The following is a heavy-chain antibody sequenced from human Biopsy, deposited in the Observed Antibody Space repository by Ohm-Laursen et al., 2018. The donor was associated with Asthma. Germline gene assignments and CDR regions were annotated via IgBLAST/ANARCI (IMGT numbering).Heavy chain of an antibody. D-gene: IGHD3-3*01. CDR1: GGYMRSGNYY. CDR2: IYYSGTT. V-gene: IGHV4-31*03. J-gene: IGHJ6*02. Sequence: SQTLSLTCRLSSGSGGYMRSGNYYWGWIRQPPGKGLEWIGYIYYSGTTYYNPSLKSRVTISVDTSKNQFSLKLTSVTAADTAVYYCARDRRVRFLEWPPAMDVWGQGTTVTVS. CDR3: ARDRRVRFLEWPPAMDV.